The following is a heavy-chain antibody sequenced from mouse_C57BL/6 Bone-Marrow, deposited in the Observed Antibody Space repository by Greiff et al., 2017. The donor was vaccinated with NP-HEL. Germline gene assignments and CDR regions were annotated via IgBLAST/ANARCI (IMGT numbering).Heavy chain of an antibody. CDR3: ARFWFYWYFDV. D-gene: IGHD2-2*01. V-gene: IGHV5-16*01. CDR1: GFTFSDYY. CDR2: INYYGSST. J-gene: IGHJ1*03. Sequence: EVKLVESEGGLVQPGSSMKLSCTASGFTFSDYYMAWVRQVPENGLEWVANINYYGSSTYYLDSLKSRFIFSRDNAKNILYLQMISLRSENTATYYCARFWFYWYFDVWGTGTTVTVSS.